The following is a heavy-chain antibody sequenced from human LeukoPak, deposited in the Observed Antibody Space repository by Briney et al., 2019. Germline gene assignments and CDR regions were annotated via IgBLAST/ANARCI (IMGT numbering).Heavy chain of an antibody. D-gene: IGHD6-13*01. CDR2: INPNSGGT. Sequence: ASVKVSCKASGYTFTGHYMHWVRQAPGQGLEWMGWINPNSGGTNYAQKFQGRVTMTRDTSISTAYMELSRLRSDDTAVYYCARFPKHAAAATNWGPRTLVTVSS. CDR3: ARFPKHAAAATN. CDR1: GYTFTGHY. V-gene: IGHV1-2*02. J-gene: IGHJ4*02.